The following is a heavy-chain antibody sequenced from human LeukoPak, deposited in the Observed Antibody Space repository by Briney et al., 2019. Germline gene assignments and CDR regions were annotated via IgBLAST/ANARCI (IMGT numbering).Heavy chain of an antibody. CDR1: GYTFTSYG. V-gene: IGHV1-18*01. Sequence: EASVKVPCKASGYTFTSYGISWVRQAPGQGLEWMGWISAYNGNTNYAQKLQGRVTMTTDTSTSTAHMELRSLRSDDTAVYYCARSRAAMAINLDYWGQGTLVTVSS. CDR2: ISAYNGNT. J-gene: IGHJ4*02. D-gene: IGHD5-18*01. CDR3: ARSRAAMAINLDY.